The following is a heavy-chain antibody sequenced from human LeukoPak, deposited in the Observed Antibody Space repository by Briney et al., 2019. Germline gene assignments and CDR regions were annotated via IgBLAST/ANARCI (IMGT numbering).Heavy chain of an antibody. V-gene: IGHV3-33*06. D-gene: IGHD2-2*01. CDR3: AKGGITAANWFDP. CDR2: IWYDGSNK. J-gene: IGHJ5*02. CDR1: GFTFSSYG. Sequence: PGRSLRLSCAASGFTFSSYGMHWVRQAPGKGLEWVAVIWYDGSNKYYADSVKGRFTISRDNSKNTLYLQMNSLRAEDTAVYYCAKGGITAANWFDPWGQGTLVTVSS.